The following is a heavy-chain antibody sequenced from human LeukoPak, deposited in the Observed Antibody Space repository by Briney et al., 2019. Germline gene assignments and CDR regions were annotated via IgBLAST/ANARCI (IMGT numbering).Heavy chain of an antibody. V-gene: IGHV3-64*02. CDR3: ARARRSGQQSYYFDY. CDR2: LRSDGATT. J-gene: IGHJ4*02. D-gene: IGHD6-19*01. Sequence: AGGSLRLSCAASGFTFRSFAMHWIRQAPGKGLEYVSALRSDGATTYYADSVKGRFIISRDNSKNTLHLQMGSLRSEDMGVYYCARARRSGQQSYYFDYWGQGTPVTVSS. CDR1: GFTFRSFA.